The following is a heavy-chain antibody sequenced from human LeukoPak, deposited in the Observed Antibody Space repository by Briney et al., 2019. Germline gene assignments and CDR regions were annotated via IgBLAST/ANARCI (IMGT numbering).Heavy chain of an antibody. CDR2: ISGSGGST. Sequence: GGSLRLSCAASGFTFSSYAMSWVRQAPGKGLEWVSAISGSGGSTYYADSVKGRFTISRDNSKNTLYLQMNSLRAEDTAVYYCARTLRRSSGYSDAFDIWGQGTMVTVSS. CDR3: ARTLRRSSGYSDAFDI. CDR1: GFTFSSYA. V-gene: IGHV3-23*01. J-gene: IGHJ3*02. D-gene: IGHD3-22*01.